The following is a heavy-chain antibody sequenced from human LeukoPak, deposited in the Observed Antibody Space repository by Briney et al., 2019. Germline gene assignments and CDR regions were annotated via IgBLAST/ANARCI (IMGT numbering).Heavy chain of an antibody. V-gene: IGHV5-51*01. CDR2: IYPSDSDT. D-gene: IGHD1-26*01. CDR3: ARPLQGIVGATGFDY. Sequence: GESLKISCQGSEYSFATYWIAWLRQMPGKGLEWMGIIYPSDSDTRYSPSFQGQVTISADKSIKTAYLQWSSLKASDTAMYYCARPLQGIVGATGFDYWGQGTLVSVSS. J-gene: IGHJ4*02. CDR1: EYSFATYW.